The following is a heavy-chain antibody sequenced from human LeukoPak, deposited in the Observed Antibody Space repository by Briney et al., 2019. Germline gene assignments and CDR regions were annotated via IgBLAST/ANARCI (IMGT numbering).Heavy chain of an antibody. J-gene: IGHJ3*02. CDR3: ASLTYSGAFDI. Sequence: SETLSLTCTVSGGSISSDYWSWIRQPPGKGLEWIGYIYYSGSTNYNPSLKSRVTISVDTSKNQFSLKLSSVTAADTAVYYCASLTYSGAFDIWGQGTMVTVSS. CDR1: GGSISSDY. D-gene: IGHD2-21*01. V-gene: IGHV4-59*01. CDR2: IYYSGST.